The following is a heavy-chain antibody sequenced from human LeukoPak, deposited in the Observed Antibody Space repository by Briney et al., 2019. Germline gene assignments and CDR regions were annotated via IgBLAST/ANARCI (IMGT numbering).Heavy chain of an antibody. V-gene: IGHV1-24*01. D-gene: IGHD6-19*01. J-gene: IGHJ4*02. CDR1: GYTLTELS. Sequence: GASVKVSCKVSGYTLTELSMHWVRQPPGKGLEWMGGFDPEDGETIYAQKFQGRVTMTEDTSTDTAYMELSSLRSEDTAVYYCATMIAVASPFDYWGQGTLVTVSS. CDR2: FDPEDGET. CDR3: ATMIAVASPFDY.